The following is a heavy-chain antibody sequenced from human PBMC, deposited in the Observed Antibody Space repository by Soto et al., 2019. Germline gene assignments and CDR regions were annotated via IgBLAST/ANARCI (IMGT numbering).Heavy chain of an antibody. CDR1: GYTLTELS. D-gene: IGHD3-22*01. CDR2: FDPEDGET. J-gene: IGHJ3*02. V-gene: IGHV1-24*01. Sequence: SVKVSCKVSGYTLTELSMHWVRQAPGKGLEWMGGFDPEDGETIYAQKFQGRVTMTEDTSTDTAYMELSSLRSEETAVYYCATRLYDSSGYFRTRDAFDIWGQGPLVTVSS. CDR3: ATRLYDSSGYFRTRDAFDI.